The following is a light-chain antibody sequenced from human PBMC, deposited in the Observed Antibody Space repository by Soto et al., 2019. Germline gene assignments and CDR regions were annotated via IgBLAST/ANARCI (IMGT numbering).Light chain of an antibody. CDR2: TDN. V-gene: IGLV1-47*02. Sequence: QSVLTQPPSASGTPGQRGTISCSGSTSNIGSNYVYWYQHLPGTATKLLIYTDNQRPSGVPDRFSGSKSGTSSSRAISGLRSDDEADYFCASGDDYPRGYWVFGGGTQLTVL. CDR3: ASGDDYPRGYWV. J-gene: IGLJ3*02. CDR1: TSNIGSNY.